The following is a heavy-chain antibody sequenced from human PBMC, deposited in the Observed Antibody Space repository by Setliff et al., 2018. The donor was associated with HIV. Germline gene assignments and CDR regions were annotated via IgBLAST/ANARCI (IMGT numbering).Heavy chain of an antibody. CDR3: ARDYHDFWSGYPQSFNY. D-gene: IGHD3-3*01. J-gene: IGHJ4*02. V-gene: IGHV1-24*01. CDR1: GYTLTEVS. CDR2: FDPEDGET. Sequence: ASVKVSCKVSGYTLTEVSIHWVRQAPGKGLEWMGYFDPEDGETVHAQKFQGRVIMTTDTATSTAYMELRSLRSDDTAVYFCARDYHDFWSGYPQSFNYWGQGTLVTVSS.